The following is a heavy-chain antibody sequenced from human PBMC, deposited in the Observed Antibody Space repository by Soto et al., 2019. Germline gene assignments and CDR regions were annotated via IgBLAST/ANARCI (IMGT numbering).Heavy chain of an antibody. V-gene: IGHV3-7*04. Sequence: EVQLVESGGGLVQPGGSLRLSCAASGFTFSTYWMSWVRRAPGKGLEWVAHIKQDGSDMYYVDSVKGRFTISRDNAQNSLFLQMNSLRVENTAVYYCARPYYGGKTELGYWGQGTQVTVSS. J-gene: IGHJ4*02. D-gene: IGHD4-17*01. CDR2: IKQDGSDM. CDR1: GFTFSTYW. CDR3: ARPYYGGKTELGY.